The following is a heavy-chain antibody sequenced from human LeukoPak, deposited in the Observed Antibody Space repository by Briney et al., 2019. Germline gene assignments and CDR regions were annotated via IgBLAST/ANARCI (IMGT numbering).Heavy chain of an antibody. D-gene: IGHD5-18*01. Sequence: GGSLRLSCAASGFIFSYYGMHWVRQAPGKGLEWVAFLSFDGTNKYYADSVKGRFTFSRDNSKNTLYLQMSSLRTEDTAVYCCAKDAGAMAPYYYYYMDVWGKGTTVTVSS. CDR3: AKDAGAMAPYYYYYMDV. CDR1: GFIFSYYG. J-gene: IGHJ6*03. CDR2: LSFDGTNK. V-gene: IGHV3-30*02.